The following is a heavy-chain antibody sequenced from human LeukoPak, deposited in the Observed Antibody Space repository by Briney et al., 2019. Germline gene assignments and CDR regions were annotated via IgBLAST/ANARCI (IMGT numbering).Heavy chain of an antibody. J-gene: IGHJ4*02. Sequence: PGGSLRLSCAASGFTFNNNAMSWVRQAPGKGLEWVSAISGSDAGTYYADSVKGRFTISRDNAKNTLYLQMTSLRADDTAIYYCNVRWGPNFDYWGQGSLVSVSP. CDR3: NVRWGPNFDY. CDR1: GFTFNNNA. V-gene: IGHV3-23*01. CDR2: ISGSDAGT. D-gene: IGHD3-10*01.